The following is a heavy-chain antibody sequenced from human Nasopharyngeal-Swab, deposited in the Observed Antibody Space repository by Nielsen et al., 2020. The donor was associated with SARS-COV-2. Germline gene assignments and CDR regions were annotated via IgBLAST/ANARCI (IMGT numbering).Heavy chain of an antibody. V-gene: IGHV3-23*01. D-gene: IGHD2-21*01. J-gene: IGHJ6*02. CDR3: AKAPYLRGLDV. Sequence: GGSLRLSCAASGFTFSSYAMSWVRQAPGKGLEWVSIISGSGDTTYYADSVKDRFTISRDNSKNTLYLQTNGLRVEDTAVYYCAKAPYLRGLDVWGQGTTVTVSS. CDR1: GFTFSSYA. CDR2: ISGSGDTT.